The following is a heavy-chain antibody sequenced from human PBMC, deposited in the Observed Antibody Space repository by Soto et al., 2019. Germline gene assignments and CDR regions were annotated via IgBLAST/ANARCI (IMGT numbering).Heavy chain of an antibody. D-gene: IGHD1-20*01. V-gene: IGHV3-21*01. CDR2: ISSSSSYI. Sequence: GGSLRLSCAASGFTFSSYSMNWVRQAPWKGLEWVSSISSSSSYIYYADSVKGRFTISRDNAKNSLYLQMNSLRAEDTAVYYCARTLTGDAFDIWGQGTMVTVSS. CDR1: GFTFSSYS. CDR3: ARTLTGDAFDI. J-gene: IGHJ3*02.